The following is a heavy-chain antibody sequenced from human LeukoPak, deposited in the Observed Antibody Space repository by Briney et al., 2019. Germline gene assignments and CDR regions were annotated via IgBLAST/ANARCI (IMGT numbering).Heavy chain of an antibody. Sequence: GGSLRLSCAASGFPFNTYTMHWVRQAPGKGLEWVAVMSRDGSNEYYADSVKGRFTISRDNSRNTLYLQVNTLRPEDTAVYYCARDRRSGIAAAGRTSYFDYWGQGTLVTVSS. CDR3: ARDRRSGIAAAGRTSYFDY. V-gene: IGHV3-30*04. D-gene: IGHD6-13*01. J-gene: IGHJ4*02. CDR2: MSRDGSNE. CDR1: GFPFNTYT.